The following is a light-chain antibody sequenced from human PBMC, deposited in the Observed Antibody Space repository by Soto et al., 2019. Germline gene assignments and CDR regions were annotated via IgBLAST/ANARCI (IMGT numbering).Light chain of an antibody. CDR1: QGISSY. J-gene: IGKJ5*01. V-gene: IGKV1-9*01. Sequence: DIQLTQSPSFLSASVGDRVTITCRASQGISSYLAWYQQKPGKAPKLLIYAASTLQSGVPSRFSGSASGTEFTLPISSLQPEDFATYYCQQLNSYPLTFGQGTRLEIK. CDR2: AAS. CDR3: QQLNSYPLT.